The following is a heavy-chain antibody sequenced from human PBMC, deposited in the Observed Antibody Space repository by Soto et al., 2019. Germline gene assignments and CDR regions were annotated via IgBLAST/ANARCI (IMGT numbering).Heavy chain of an antibody. CDR3: ARVRRNQLLGWFDP. V-gene: IGHV4-31*03. D-gene: IGHD2-2*01. Sequence: QVQLQESGPGLVKPSQTLSLTCTVSGGSISSGGYYWSWIRQHPGKGLEWIGYIYHSGTTYYNPSLKSRVTISVDTSKNQFSLNLTSVTAAATAVYYCARVRRNQLLGWFDPWGQGTLVTVSS. CDR1: GGSISSGGYY. CDR2: IYHSGTT. J-gene: IGHJ5*02.